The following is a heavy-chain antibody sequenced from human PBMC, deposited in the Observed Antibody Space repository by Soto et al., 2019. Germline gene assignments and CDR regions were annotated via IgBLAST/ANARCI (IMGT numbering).Heavy chain of an antibody. CDR1: GYTFTSYD. CDR3: ARGRYSSSWSVN. Sequence: QVQLVQSGAEVKKPGASVKVSCKASGYTFTSYDINWVRQATGQGLEWMGWMNPNSGNTGYAQKFQGRVXRXRTXSISTAYMELSSLRSEDTAVYYCARGRYSSSWSVNWGQGTLVTVSS. CDR2: MNPNSGNT. J-gene: IGHJ4*02. D-gene: IGHD6-13*01. V-gene: IGHV1-8*01.